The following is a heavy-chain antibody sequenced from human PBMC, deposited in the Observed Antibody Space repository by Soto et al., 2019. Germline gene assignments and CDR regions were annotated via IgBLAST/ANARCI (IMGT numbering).Heavy chain of an antibody. CDR2: IKSKTDGGTT. J-gene: IGHJ5*02. Sequence: EVQLVESGGGLVKPGGSLRLSCAASGFTFSNAWMSWVRQAPGKGLEWVGRIKSKTDGGTTDYAAPVKGRFTISRDDSKNTLYLQMNSLKTEDTAVYYCGASRELCSSTSCGWDVWFDPWGQGTLVTVSS. CDR3: GASRELCSSTSCGWDVWFDP. V-gene: IGHV3-15*01. CDR1: GFTFSNAW. D-gene: IGHD2-2*01.